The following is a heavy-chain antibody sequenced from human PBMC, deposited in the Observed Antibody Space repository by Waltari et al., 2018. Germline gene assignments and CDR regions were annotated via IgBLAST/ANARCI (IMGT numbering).Heavy chain of an antibody. J-gene: IGHJ4*02. D-gene: IGHD6-19*01. CDR3: SGGEVTGTDF. V-gene: IGHV3-73*01. CDR1: AFHFSGFS. Sequence: EVQVVESGGGLVQPGGSLKLSCATSAFHFSGFSIHGVRQTSGKGLEWVGRIRREPYNYATAYSASVKGRFTISRDDSKNTAFLQMNSLMTEDTAVYYCSGGEVTGTDFWGQGTLVTVSS. CDR2: IRREPYNYAT.